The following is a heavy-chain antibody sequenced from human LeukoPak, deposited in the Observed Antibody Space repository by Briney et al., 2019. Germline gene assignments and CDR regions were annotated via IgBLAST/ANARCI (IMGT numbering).Heavy chain of an antibody. CDR2: MNPNSGNT. J-gene: IGHJ1*01. D-gene: IGHD6-19*01. CDR1: GYTFTSYD. V-gene: IGHV1-8*01. Sequence: SVKVSCKASGYTFTSYDINWVRQATGQGLEWMGWMNPNSGNTGYAPKFQGRLTMTRNTSISTAYMELSSLRSEDTAVYYCARYSSGWYFQHWGQGTLVTVSS. CDR3: ARYSSGWYFQH.